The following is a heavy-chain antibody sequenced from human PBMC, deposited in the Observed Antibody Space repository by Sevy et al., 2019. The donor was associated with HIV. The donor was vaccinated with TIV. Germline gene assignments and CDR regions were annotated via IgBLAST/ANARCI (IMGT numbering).Heavy chain of an antibody. CDR1: GYTFTGYY. CDR2: INPNSGGT. J-gene: IGHJ4*02. CDR3: ARGLVVIHGIDY. D-gene: IGHD3-22*01. Sequence: ASVKVSCKASGYTFTGYYMHWVRQAPGQGLEWMGWINPNSGGTNYAQKFQGRVTMTRDTSINTAYMELSRLRSDDTAVYYCARGLVVIHGIDYWGQGTLVTVSS. V-gene: IGHV1-2*02.